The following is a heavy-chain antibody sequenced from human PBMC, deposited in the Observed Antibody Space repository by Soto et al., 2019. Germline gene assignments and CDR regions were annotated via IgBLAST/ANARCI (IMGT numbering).Heavy chain of an antibody. V-gene: IGHV3-72*01. Sequence: EVQLVESGGGLVQPGGSLRLSCAASGFTFSDHYMDWVRQAPGKGLEWVGRTRNKANSYTTEYAASVKGRFTISRDDSNYSLYLQMNSLKTEDTALYYCIVLYAFDIWGQGTMVTVSS. J-gene: IGHJ3*02. D-gene: IGHD2-8*01. CDR3: IVLYAFDI. CDR1: GFTFSDHY. CDR2: TRNKANSYTT.